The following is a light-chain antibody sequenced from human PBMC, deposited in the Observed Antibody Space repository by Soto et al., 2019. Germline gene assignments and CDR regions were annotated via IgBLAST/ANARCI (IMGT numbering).Light chain of an antibody. Sequence: QSVLTQPPSVSAAPGQKVTISRSGSSSNIGNNYVSWYQQLPGTAPKLLIYENNKRPSGIPDRFSGSKSGTSATLGITGLQTGDEADYYCGTWDSSLSAYVFGTGTKLTVL. CDR2: ENN. V-gene: IGLV1-51*02. CDR3: GTWDSSLSAYV. J-gene: IGLJ1*01. CDR1: SSNIGNNY.